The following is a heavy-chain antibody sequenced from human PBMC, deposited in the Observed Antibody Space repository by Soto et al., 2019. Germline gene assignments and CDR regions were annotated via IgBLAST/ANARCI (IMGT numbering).Heavy chain of an antibody. Sequence: QVQLVQSGAEVKKPGASVKVSCKASGYTFTSYYMHWVRQAPGQGLERMGIINPSGGSTSYAQKFQGRVTMTRDTSTSTVYMELSSLRSEDTAVYYCAREGRTYRNSSSFDYWGQGTLVTVSS. V-gene: IGHV1-46*01. CDR1: GYTFTSYY. D-gene: IGHD6-13*01. CDR2: INPSGGST. CDR3: AREGRTYRNSSSFDY. J-gene: IGHJ4*02.